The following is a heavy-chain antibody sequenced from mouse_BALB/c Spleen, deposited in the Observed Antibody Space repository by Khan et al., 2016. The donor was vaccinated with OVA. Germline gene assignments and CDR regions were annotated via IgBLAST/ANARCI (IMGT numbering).Heavy chain of an antibody. Sequence: QVQLQQSGPELVKPGASVKMSCKTSGYTFTDYVINWMKQRPGQGLEWIGEIYPGSGSTYYNEKFKDKSTLTADTSSSTAYMQLSSLTSEASAVYVWAKNYASWFAYWGQGTLVTVSA. CDR3: AKNYASWFAY. J-gene: IGHJ3*01. D-gene: IGHD1-1*02. V-gene: IGHV1-77*01. CDR1: GYTFTDYV. CDR2: IYPGSGST.